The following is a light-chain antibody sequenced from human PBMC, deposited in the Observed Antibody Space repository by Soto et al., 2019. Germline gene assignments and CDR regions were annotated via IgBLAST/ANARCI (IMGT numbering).Light chain of an antibody. J-gene: IGKJ5*01. CDR1: QGISSD. CDR2: AAS. V-gene: IGKV1-39*01. Sequence: DIQMTQSPSSLSASVGDRVTITCRASQGISSDLAWYQQNPGKAPKLLIYAASSLQSGVPSRFSGSGSGTDFTLTISSLQPEDFATYYCQQSYSTPITFGQGTRLEIK. CDR3: QQSYSTPIT.